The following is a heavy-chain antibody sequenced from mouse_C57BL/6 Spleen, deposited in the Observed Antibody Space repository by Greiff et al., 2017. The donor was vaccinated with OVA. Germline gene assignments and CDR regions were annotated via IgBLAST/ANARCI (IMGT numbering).Heavy chain of an antibody. CDR3: ARYGEYYGSSYVGYFDV. CDR1: GFTFTDYY. D-gene: IGHD1-1*01. J-gene: IGHJ1*03. Sequence: EVHLVESGGGLVQPGGSLSLSCAASGFTFTDYYMSWVRQPPGKALEWLGFIRNKANGYTTEYSASVKGRFTISRDNSQSILYLQMNALRAEDSATYYCARYGEYYGSSYVGYFDVWGTGTTVTVSS. V-gene: IGHV7-3*01. CDR2: IRNKANGYTT.